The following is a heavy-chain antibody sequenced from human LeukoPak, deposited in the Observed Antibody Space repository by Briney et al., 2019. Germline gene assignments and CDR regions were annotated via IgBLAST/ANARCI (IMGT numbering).Heavy chain of an antibody. J-gene: IGHJ6*02. D-gene: IGHD3-3*01. CDR1: GDSISSYY. CDR3: ARSPEIFGVVLYYYGMDV. V-gene: IGHV4-59*01. Sequence: TSETLSLTCTVSGDSISSYYWSWIRQPPGKGLEWIGYIYYSGSTNYNPSLKSRVTISVDTSKNQFSLKLSSVTAADTAVYYCARSPEIFGVVLYYYGMDVWGQGTTVTVSS. CDR2: IYYSGST.